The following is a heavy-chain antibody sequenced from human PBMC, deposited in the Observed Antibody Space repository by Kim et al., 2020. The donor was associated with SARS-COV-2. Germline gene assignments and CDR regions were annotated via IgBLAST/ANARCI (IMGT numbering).Heavy chain of an antibody. CDR3: ARSSDSSSLDY. D-gene: IGHD6-6*01. CDR1: GFTVSSNY. Sequence: GGSLRLSCAASGFTVSSNYMSWVRQAPGKGLEWVSVIYSGGSTYYADSVKGRFTISRDNSKNTLYLQMNSLRAEDTAVYYCARSSDSSSLDYWGQGTLVTVSS. CDR2: IYSGGST. V-gene: IGHV3-53*01. J-gene: IGHJ4*02.